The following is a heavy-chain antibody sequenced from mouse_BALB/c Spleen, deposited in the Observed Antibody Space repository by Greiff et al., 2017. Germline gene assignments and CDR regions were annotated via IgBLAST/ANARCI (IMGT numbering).Heavy chain of an antibody. J-gene: IGHJ4*01. CDR3: ARAGRGNYEVDYYAMDY. Sequence: EVTLVESGGGLVKPGGSLKLSCAASGFTFSSYAMSWVRQTPEKRLEWVASISSGGSTYYPDSVKGRITISRDNARNILYLQMSSLRSEDTAMYYCARAGRGNYEVDYYAMDYWGQGTSVTVSS. V-gene: IGHV5-6-5*01. CDR1: GFTFSSYA. CDR2: ISSGGST. D-gene: IGHD2-1*01.